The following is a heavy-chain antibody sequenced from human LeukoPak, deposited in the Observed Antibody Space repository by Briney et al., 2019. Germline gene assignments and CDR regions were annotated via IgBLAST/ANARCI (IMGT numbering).Heavy chain of an antibody. CDR3: ARDGGTTGTSFDY. J-gene: IGHJ4*02. Sequence: GASVRVSCKASGYTFTGYYMHWVRQAPGQGGEWMGWINPNSGGTNYAQKFQGRVTMTRDTSISTAYMELSRLRSDDTAVYYCARDGGTTGTSFDYWGQRTLVPVSS. CDR2: INPNSGGT. D-gene: IGHD1-1*01. CDR1: GYTFTGYY. V-gene: IGHV1-2*02.